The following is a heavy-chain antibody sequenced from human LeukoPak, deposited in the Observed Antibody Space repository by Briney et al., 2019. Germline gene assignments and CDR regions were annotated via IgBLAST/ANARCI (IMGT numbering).Heavy chain of an antibody. Sequence: PGGSLRLSCAASGFTFSSYGMHWVRQAPGKGLEWVAVISYDGSNKYYADSVKGRFTISRDNSKNTLYLQMNSLRAEDTAVYYCAKDLEAPVVADYYYGMDVWGQGATVTVSS. CDR1: GFTFSSYG. D-gene: IGHD2-15*01. CDR3: AKDLEAPVVADYYYGMDV. V-gene: IGHV3-30*18. CDR2: ISYDGSNK. J-gene: IGHJ6*02.